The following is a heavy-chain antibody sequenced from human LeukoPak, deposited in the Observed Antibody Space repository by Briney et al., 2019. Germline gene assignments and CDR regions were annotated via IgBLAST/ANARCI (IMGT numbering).Heavy chain of an antibody. CDR3: AKPSRDGYNSPNWFDP. Sequence: GGSLRLSCAASGFTFSSYAMSWVRQAPGKGLEWVSAISGSGGSTYYADSVKGRFTISRDNSKNTLYPQMNSLRAEDTAVYYCAKPSRDGYNSPNWFDPWGQGTLVTVSS. D-gene: IGHD5-24*01. J-gene: IGHJ5*02. CDR1: GFTFSSYA. V-gene: IGHV3-23*01. CDR2: ISGSGGST.